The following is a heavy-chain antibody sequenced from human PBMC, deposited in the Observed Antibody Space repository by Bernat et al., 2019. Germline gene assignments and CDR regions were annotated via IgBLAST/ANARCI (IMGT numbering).Heavy chain of an antibody. J-gene: IGHJ4*02. D-gene: IGHD4-17*01. Sequence: EMLLLESGGGLVQPGGSLRLSCAASGFTFSTYAIHWVRQAPGKGLEWVSAMSGSDGSTYYVDSVKGRFTISRDNSKSTLFLQMNSLRAEDTAVYYCAKDCGDYAGNFDYWGQGTLVTVSS. CDR1: GFTFSTYA. V-gene: IGHV3-23*01. CDR3: AKDCGDYAGNFDY. CDR2: MSGSDGST.